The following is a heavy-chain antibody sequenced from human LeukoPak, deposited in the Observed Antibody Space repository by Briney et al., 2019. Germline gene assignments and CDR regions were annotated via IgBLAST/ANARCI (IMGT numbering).Heavy chain of an antibody. V-gene: IGHV4-59*08. J-gene: IGHJ4*02. CDR3: ARQFGLMRSYRHRDH. D-gene: IGHD3-16*02. Sequence: SETLSLTCNVSGGSISSYYWTWVRQPPGQTLQWIGNVYFNGDTDFNPSLTSRVTISVDTSNNQFSLKLSSVTAADTAVYSCARQFGLMRSYRHRDHWGPGILVTVSA. CDR2: VYFNGDT. CDR1: GGSISSYY.